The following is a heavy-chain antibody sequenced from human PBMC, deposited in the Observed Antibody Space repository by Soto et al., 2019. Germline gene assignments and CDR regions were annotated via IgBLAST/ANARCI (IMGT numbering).Heavy chain of an antibody. Sequence: GSLRLPCAASGFTFSSYSMNWVRHAPGKVLEWVSSISSSSSYIYYADSVKGRFTISRDNAKNSLYLQMNSLRAEDTAVYYCARQSGLEWLYYYFSYYMDVWGKGTTVTVSS. CDR2: ISSSSSYI. CDR1: GFTFSSYS. V-gene: IGHV3-21*01. D-gene: IGHD3-3*01. J-gene: IGHJ6*03. CDR3: ARQSGLEWLYYYFSYYMDV.